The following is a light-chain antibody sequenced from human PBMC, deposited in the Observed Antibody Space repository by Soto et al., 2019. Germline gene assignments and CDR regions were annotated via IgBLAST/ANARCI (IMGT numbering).Light chain of an antibody. Sequence: DIQMTQSPSSLSASVGDRVTITCQASQDVSNYLSWYQQKPGKAPKLLIYAASNLETGVPLRFSGSGSGTHFTFTISSLQTEDIETYYCQQYDNLPFTFGGGSNVEIK. CDR1: QDVSNY. V-gene: IGKV1-33*01. J-gene: IGKJ4*01. CDR2: AAS. CDR3: QQYDNLPFT.